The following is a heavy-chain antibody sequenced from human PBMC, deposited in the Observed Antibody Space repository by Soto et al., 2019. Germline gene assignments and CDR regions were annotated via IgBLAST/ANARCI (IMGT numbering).Heavy chain of an antibody. J-gene: IGHJ6*02. V-gene: IGHV3-15*07. D-gene: IGHD6-6*01. Sequence: GGSLRLSCAASGFTFSNAWMNWVRQAPGKGLEWVGRIKSKTDGGTTDYAAPVKGRFTISRDDSKNTLYLQMNSLKTEDTAVYYCTTDMSEEYSSLTDYYYGMDVWGQGTTVTVSS. CDR3: TTDMSEEYSSLTDYYYGMDV. CDR1: GFTFSNAW. CDR2: IKSKTDGGTT.